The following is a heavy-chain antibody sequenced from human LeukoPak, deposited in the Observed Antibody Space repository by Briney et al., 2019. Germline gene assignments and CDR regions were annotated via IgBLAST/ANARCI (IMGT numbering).Heavy chain of an antibody. J-gene: IGHJ4*02. Sequence: SETLSLTCAVYGGSFSGYYWSWIRQPPGKGLEWIGEINHSGSTNYNPSLKSRVTISVDTSKNQFSLKLSSVTAADTAAYYCARAPRYSSGWFDYWGQGTLVTVSS. V-gene: IGHV4-34*01. D-gene: IGHD6-19*01. CDR3: ARAPRYSSGWFDY. CDR2: INHSGST. CDR1: GGSFSGYY.